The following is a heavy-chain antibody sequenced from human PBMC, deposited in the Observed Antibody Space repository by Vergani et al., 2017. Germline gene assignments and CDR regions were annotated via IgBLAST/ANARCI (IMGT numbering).Heavy chain of an antibody. CDR3: ARVSYDFWSGYYYPLGFDY. J-gene: IGHJ4*02. CDR1: GFTFSSYS. CDR2: ISSSSSYI. V-gene: IGHV3-21*01. D-gene: IGHD3-3*01. Sequence: EVQLLESGGGLVKPGGSLRLSCAASGFTFSSYSMNWVRQAPGKGLEWVSSISSSSSYIYYADSVKGRFTISRDNAKNTLYLQMNSLRAEDTAVYYCARVSYDFWSGYYYPLGFDYWGQGTLVTVSS.